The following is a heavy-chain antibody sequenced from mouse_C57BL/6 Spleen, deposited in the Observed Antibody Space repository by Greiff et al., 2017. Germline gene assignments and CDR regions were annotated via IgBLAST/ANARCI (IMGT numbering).Heavy chain of an antibody. CDR1: GFTFSDYG. D-gene: IGHD1-1*01. V-gene: IGHV5-17*01. CDR2: ISSGSSTI. Sequence: EVQVVESGGGLVKPGGSLKLSCAASGFTFSDYGMHWVRQAPEKGLEWVAYISSGSSTIYYADTVKGRFTISRDNAKNTLFLQMTSLRSEDTAMYYCARRVDYWGQGTLVTVSA. CDR3: ARRVDY. J-gene: IGHJ3*01.